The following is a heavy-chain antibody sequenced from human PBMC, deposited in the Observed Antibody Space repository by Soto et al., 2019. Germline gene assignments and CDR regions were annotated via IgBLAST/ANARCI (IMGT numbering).Heavy chain of an antibody. D-gene: IGHD2-2*01. CDR1: GGSISSGDYY. CDR2: IYYSGST. CDR3: ARAGIGPAALYYYGMDV. J-gene: IGHJ6*02. Sequence: PSETLSLTCTVSGGSISSGDYYWSWIRQPPGKGLEWIGYIYYSGSTYYNPSLKSRVTISVDTSKNQFSLKLSSVTAADTAVYYCARAGIGPAALYYYGMDVWGQGTTVT. V-gene: IGHV4-30-4*01.